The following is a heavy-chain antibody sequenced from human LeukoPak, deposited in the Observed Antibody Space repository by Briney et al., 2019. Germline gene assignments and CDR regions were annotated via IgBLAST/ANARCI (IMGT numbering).Heavy chain of an antibody. Sequence: GGSLRLSCAASGFTFSSYAMHWVRQAPGKGLEWVAVISYDGSNKYYADSVKGRFTISRDSSKNTLYLQMNSLRAEDTAVYYCARDLDIVVVVAATHGSYFDYWGQGTLVTVSS. D-gene: IGHD2-15*01. CDR3: ARDLDIVVVVAATHGSYFDY. V-gene: IGHV3-30*04. CDR2: ISYDGSNK. J-gene: IGHJ4*02. CDR1: GFTFSSYA.